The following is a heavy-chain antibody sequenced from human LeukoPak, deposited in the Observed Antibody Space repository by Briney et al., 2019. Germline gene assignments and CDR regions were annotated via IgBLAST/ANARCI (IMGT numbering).Heavy chain of an antibody. CDR3: ARDSPGYGGYDFG. CDR1: EFTFSSYS. J-gene: IGHJ4*02. V-gene: IGHV3-48*01. CDR2: ISSSSSTI. D-gene: IGHD5-12*01. Sequence: GGSLRLSCAASEFTFSSYSMNWVRQAPGKGLEWVSYISSSSSTIYYADSVKGRFTISRDNAKNSLYLQMNSLRGEDTAVYYCARDSPGYGGYDFGWGQGTLVTVSS.